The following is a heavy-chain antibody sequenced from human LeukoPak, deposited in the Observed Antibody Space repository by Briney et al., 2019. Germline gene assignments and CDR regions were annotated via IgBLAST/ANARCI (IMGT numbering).Heavy chain of an antibody. Sequence: PGESLKISCKGSGYTFTNYWIGWVRQMPAKGLEWMGIIYPGDSETRYSPSFQGQVTISVDRSTSTAYLQWSSLKASDTALYYCARHLVYIGPYLDYWGQGTLVTVSS. CDR1: GYTFTNYW. V-gene: IGHV5-51*01. D-gene: IGHD5-12*01. CDR2: IYPGDSET. CDR3: ARHLVYIGPYLDY. J-gene: IGHJ4*02.